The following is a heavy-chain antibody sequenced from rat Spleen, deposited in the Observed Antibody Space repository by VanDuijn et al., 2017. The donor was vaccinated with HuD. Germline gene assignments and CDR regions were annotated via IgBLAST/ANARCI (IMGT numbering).Heavy chain of an antibody. CDR3: ARQNSGASFDY. V-gene: IGHV5-7*01. CDR1: GFTFSDYN. D-gene: IGHD1-1*01. CDR2: ISYDGSST. J-gene: IGHJ2*01. Sequence: EVQLVESGGGLVQPGRSLRLSCAASGFTFSDYNMAWVRQAPKKGLEWVAFISYDGSSTYYRDSVRGRFTISRDDAKSTLYLQMDSLRSEDTATYYCARQNSGASFDYWGQGVMVTVSS.